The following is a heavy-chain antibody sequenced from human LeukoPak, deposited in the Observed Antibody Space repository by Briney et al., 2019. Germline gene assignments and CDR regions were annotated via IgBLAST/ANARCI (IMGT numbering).Heavy chain of an antibody. CDR2: ISYDGSNK. V-gene: IGHV3-30-3*01. J-gene: IGHJ4*02. CDR3: ARDRSTSYPFDY. D-gene: IGHD2-2*01. Sequence: GRSLRLSCAASGFTFSSYAMHWVRQAPGKGLEWVAVISYDGSNKYYADSVKGRFTISRDNSKNTLYLQMNSLRAEDTAVYYCARDRSTSYPFDYWGQGTLVTVSS. CDR1: GFTFSSYA.